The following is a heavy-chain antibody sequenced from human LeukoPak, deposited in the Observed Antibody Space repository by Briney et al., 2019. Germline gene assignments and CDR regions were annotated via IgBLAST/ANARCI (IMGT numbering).Heavy chain of an antibody. D-gene: IGHD3-10*01. V-gene: IGHV1-8*01. CDR2: MNPNSGNT. Sequence: ASVKVSCRASGYSFTSHDITWVRQATGQGLEWLGWMNPNSGNTGSARKFQGRVTMSRDTSINTAYMGLSSLRSEDSAVYYCARDASGSYGFDPWGQGTLVTVSS. CDR1: GYSFTSHD. CDR3: ARDASGSYGFDP. J-gene: IGHJ5*02.